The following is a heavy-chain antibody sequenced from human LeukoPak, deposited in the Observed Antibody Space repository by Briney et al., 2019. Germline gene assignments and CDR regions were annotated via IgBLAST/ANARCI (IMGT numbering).Heavy chain of an antibody. CDR3: TTCLLAYSFDY. J-gene: IGHJ4*02. Sequence: KPGWSLRLSCAASGFTFNNAWMSWVRQAPGKGLEWVGRIKSKTNGRTTDYAAPVKGRFTISRDDSKNTLYLQMNSLKTEDTAVYYCTTCLLAYSFDYWGQGTLVTVSS. D-gene: IGHD2-15*01. CDR2: IKSKTNGRTT. CDR1: GFTFNNAW. V-gene: IGHV3-15*01.